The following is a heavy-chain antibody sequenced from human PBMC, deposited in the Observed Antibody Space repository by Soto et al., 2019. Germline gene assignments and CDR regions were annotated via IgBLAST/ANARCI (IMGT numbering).Heavy chain of an antibody. CDR1: GGSISSYY. J-gene: IGHJ4*02. D-gene: IGHD3-16*01. CDR2: IYYSGST. Sequence: SETLSLTCTVSGGSISSYYWSWIRQPPGKGLEWIGYIYYSGSTNYNPSLKSRITISVDTSKNQFSLKLSSVTAADTAVYYCACLTSMLNRRGVIGYWGQGTLVTVSS. CDR3: ACLTSMLNRRGVIGY. V-gene: IGHV4-59*08.